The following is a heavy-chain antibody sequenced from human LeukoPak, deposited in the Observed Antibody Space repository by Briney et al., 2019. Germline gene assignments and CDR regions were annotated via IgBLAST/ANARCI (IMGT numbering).Heavy chain of an antibody. Sequence: GGSLRLSCAASGFAFSSYEMNWVRQAPGKGLEWVSYISSSGSTIYYADSVKGRFTISRDNAKNSLYLQMNSLRIEDTAVYYCARGTYAFDIWGQGTMVTVSS. V-gene: IGHV3-48*03. CDR1: GFAFSSYE. J-gene: IGHJ3*02. CDR2: ISSSGSTI. CDR3: ARGTYAFDI.